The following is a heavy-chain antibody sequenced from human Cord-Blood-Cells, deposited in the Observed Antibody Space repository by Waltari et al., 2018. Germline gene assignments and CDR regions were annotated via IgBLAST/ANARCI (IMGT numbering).Heavy chain of an antibody. CDR2: IKQDGSEK. V-gene: IGHV3-7*01. Sequence: EVQLVESGGGLVQPGGSLRLSCAASGFTFSSFGMIWLRQAPGKGLEWVANIKQDGSEKYYVDSVKGRFTISRDNAKNSLYLQMNSLRAEDTAVYYCARDEGLGDFDYWGQGTLVTVSS. J-gene: IGHJ4*02. CDR3: ARDEGLGDFDY. D-gene: IGHD3-16*01. CDR1: GFTFSSFG.